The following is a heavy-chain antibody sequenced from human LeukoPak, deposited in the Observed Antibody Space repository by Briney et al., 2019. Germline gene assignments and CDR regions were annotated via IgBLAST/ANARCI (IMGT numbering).Heavy chain of an antibody. J-gene: IGHJ4*02. V-gene: IGHV4-59*12. Sequence: SETLSLTCTVSGGSISSYYWSWIRQPPGKGLEWIGYIYYSGSTYYSPSLKSRVTISVDRSKNQFSLKLSSVTAADTAVYYCARDPRYSSGPYYFDYWGQGTLVTVSS. CDR1: GGSISSYY. D-gene: IGHD6-19*01. CDR2: IYYSGST. CDR3: ARDPRYSSGPYYFDY.